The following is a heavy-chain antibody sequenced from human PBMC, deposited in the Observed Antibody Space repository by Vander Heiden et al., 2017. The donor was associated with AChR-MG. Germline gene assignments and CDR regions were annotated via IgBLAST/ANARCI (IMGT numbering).Heavy chain of an antibody. CDR3: ARDRPVYPHGISPRQIDY. D-gene: IGHD1-20*01. CDR2: INPVGTVT. CDR1: GYTFTNSY. V-gene: IGHV1-46*01. J-gene: IGHJ4*02. Sequence: QVQLVQSAAEVRTPGASVILSCKASGYTFTNSYMHWLRQAPGEGLEWLGIINPVGTVTTYAEKFQGRVTMSRDTSTNTMYMELKNLRSEDTAVYYCARDRPVYPHGISPRQIDYWGQGTLVIVSS.